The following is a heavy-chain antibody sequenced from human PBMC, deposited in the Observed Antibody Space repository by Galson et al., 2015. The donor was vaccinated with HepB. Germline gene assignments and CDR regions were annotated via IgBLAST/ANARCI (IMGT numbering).Heavy chain of an antibody. D-gene: IGHD1-1*01. J-gene: IGHJ4*02. V-gene: IGHV1-18*01. CDR2: ISAYNGNT. CDR3: ARDLKLGQLERRSDY. CDR1: GYTFTSYG. Sequence: SVKVSCKASGYTFTSYGISWVRQAPGQGLEWMGWISAYNGNTNYAQKLQGRVTMTTDTSTSTAYMELRSLRSDDTAVYYCARDLKLGQLERRSDYWGQGTLVTVSS.